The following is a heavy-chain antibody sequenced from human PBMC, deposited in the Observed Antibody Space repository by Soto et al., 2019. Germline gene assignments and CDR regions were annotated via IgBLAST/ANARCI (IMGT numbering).Heavy chain of an antibody. CDR3: ARNYAYYYYNIDV. CDR2: IYYSGST. Sequence: PSETLSLTCTVSGGSISSGDYYWSWIRQPPGKGLEWMGYIYYSGSTYYNPSLKSRVIISVDTSKNQFSLKLSSVTAADTAVYYCARNYAYYYYNIDVWGQGTTVTVSS. D-gene: IGHD1-7*01. V-gene: IGHV4-30-4*01. CDR1: GGSISSGDYY. J-gene: IGHJ6*02.